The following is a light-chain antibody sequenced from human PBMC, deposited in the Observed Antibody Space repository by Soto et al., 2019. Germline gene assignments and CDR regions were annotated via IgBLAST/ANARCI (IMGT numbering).Light chain of an antibody. CDR3: QQYGSSPQT. Sequence: EIVLTQSPGTLSLSPGQRATLSCRASQSVNSSYLAWFQQKPGQAPRLLIYGASTRATGIPDRLSGSGAGTDFTLTISILEPEDFAVYCCQQYGSSPQTFGQGTKVEIK. CDR2: GAS. V-gene: IGKV3-20*01. J-gene: IGKJ1*01. CDR1: QSVNSSY.